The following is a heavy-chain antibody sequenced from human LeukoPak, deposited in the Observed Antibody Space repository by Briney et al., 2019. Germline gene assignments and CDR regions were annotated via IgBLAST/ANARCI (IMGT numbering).Heavy chain of an antibody. CDR1: GFTFSTYS. CDR2: ISSSSNYI. D-gene: IGHD2-2*01. CDR3: ARVPGIVVVPAG. V-gene: IGHV3-21*01. Sequence: GGSLRLSCAASGFTFSTYSMNWVRQAPGKGLELVSSISSSSNYIYYADSVKGRFTISRDNAKNSLYLQMNSLRAEDTAVYYCARVPGIVVVPAGWGQGTLVTVSS. J-gene: IGHJ4*02.